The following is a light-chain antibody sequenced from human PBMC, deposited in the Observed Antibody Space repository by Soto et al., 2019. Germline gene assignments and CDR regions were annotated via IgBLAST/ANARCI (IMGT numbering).Light chain of an antibody. Sequence: ALTQPASVSGSPGQSITISCTGTSSDVGAYTSVSWYQQHPGKAPKLMIYEVSNRPSGVSNRFSGSKSANTASLTISGLQAEDEAHYYCTSYTSDNRSYVFGTGTKVTVL. V-gene: IGLV2-14*01. CDR1: SSDVGAYTS. CDR2: EVS. J-gene: IGLJ1*01. CDR3: TSYTSDNRSYV.